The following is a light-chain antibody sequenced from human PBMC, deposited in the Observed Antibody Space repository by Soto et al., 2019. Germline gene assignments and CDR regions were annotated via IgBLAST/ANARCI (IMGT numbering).Light chain of an antibody. CDR2: DAS. CDR1: HSVGKY. Sequence: EVVLTQSPATLSLSPGERAILSCRASHSVGKYLAWYQQKPGQTPRLLIYDASNRATGIPARFSGSGSETDFTLTISSLEPEHFAVYYCQQRKHWPPLTFGRGTKVEIK. V-gene: IGKV3-11*01. CDR3: QQRKHWPPLT. J-gene: IGKJ4*01.